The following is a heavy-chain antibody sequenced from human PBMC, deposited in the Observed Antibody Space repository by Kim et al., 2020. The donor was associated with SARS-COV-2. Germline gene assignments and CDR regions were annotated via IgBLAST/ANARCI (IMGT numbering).Heavy chain of an antibody. CDR3: ARDHRGILGAIYY. D-gene: IGHD1-26*01. V-gene: IGHV4-59*01. CDR2: ISHSGST. J-gene: IGHJ4*02. CDR1: GDSISSNY. Sequence: SETLSLTCTVSGDSISSNYWSWIRQPPGKGLEWIGHISHSGSTNYNPSLKSRVSISVDTSKNQVSLKLNSVTAADTAVYYCARDHRGILGAIYYWGQGTLVTVSS.